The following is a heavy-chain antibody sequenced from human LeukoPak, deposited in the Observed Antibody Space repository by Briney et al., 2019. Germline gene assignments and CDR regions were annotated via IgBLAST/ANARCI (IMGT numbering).Heavy chain of an antibody. D-gene: IGHD6-19*01. CDR3: ARVAYGWSRGDAFDI. Sequence: GGSLRLSCVASGFTFSTNWMTWVRQALGKGLEWVASIKEDGNKKSYVDSVRGRFTISRDNAKNSMFLQMNSLRVEDTAVFYCARVAYGWSRGDAFDIWGHGTTVTVSS. CDR1: GFTFSTNW. CDR2: IKEDGNKK. V-gene: IGHV3-7*01. J-gene: IGHJ3*02.